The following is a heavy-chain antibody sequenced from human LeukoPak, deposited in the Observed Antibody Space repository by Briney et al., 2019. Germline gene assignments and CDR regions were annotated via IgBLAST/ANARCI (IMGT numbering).Heavy chain of an antibody. CDR1: GYTFTSYD. V-gene: IGHV1-8*03. D-gene: IGHD4-23*01. Sequence: ASVKVSCKASGYTFTSYDINWVRQATGQGLEWMGWMNPNSGNTGYAQKFQGRVTITRNTSISTAYMELSSLRSEDTAVYYCATHPIYGGNSYPYWGQGTLVTVSS. CDR2: MNPNSGNT. J-gene: IGHJ4*02. CDR3: ATHPIYGGNSYPY.